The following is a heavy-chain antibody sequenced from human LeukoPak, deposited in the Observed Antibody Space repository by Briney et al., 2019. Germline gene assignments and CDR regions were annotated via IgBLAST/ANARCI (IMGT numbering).Heavy chain of an antibody. CDR1: GFPFSSYW. Sequence: HPGGSLRLSCVASGFPFSSYWMTWVRQAPGKGLEWVANIKQDGSKKSYVDSVKGRLTISRDNAKNSLYLQMNSLRAEDTAIYYCTRVGYIDEGIDYWGQGTLVTVSS. J-gene: IGHJ4*02. CDR3: TRVGYIDEGIDY. D-gene: IGHD5-24*01. V-gene: IGHV3-7*04. CDR2: IKQDGSKK.